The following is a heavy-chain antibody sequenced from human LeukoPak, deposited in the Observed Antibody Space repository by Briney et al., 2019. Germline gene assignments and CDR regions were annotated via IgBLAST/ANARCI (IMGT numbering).Heavy chain of an antibody. CDR2: IYYSGST. J-gene: IGHJ4*02. CDR3: ARVSPDCSGGSCYPRHFDY. V-gene: IGHV4-31*11. D-gene: IGHD2-15*01. CDR1: GGSFSGYY. Sequence: SETLSLTCAVYGGSFSGYYWSWIRQHPGKGLEWIGYIYYSGSTYYNPSLKSRVTISVDTSKNQFSLKLSSVTAADTAVYYCARVSPDCSGGSCYPRHFDYWGQGTLVTVSS.